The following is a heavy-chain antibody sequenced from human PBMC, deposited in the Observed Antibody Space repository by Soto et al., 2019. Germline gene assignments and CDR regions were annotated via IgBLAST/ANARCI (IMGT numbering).Heavy chain of an antibody. V-gene: IGHV3-48*03. CDR3: ARDLLHYDFWSGYSAYFYYGMDV. Sequence: GGSLRLSCAASGFTFSSYEMNWVRQAPGKGLEWVSYISDSGRTIYYADSVKGRFTVSRDDAQNSVYLQMDSLRAEDTAVYYCARDLLHYDFWSGYSAYFYYGMDVWGPGTTVTVSS. J-gene: IGHJ6*02. D-gene: IGHD3-3*01. CDR2: ISDSGRTI. CDR1: GFTFSSYE.